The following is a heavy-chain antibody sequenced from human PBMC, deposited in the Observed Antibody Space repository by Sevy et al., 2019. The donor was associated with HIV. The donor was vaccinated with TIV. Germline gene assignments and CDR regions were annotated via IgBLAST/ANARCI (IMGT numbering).Heavy chain of an antibody. D-gene: IGHD3-16*01. CDR2: INWNGGST. CDR3: ARGEGGSSPNDY. CDR1: GFTFDDYG. V-gene: IGHV3-20*04. J-gene: IGHJ4*02. Sequence: GGSLRLSCAASGFTFDDYGMSWVRQAPGKGLEWVSGINWNGGSTGYADSVKGRFTISRDNAKNSLYLQMNSLRAEDTGFYYWARGEGGSSPNDYWGQGTLVTVSS.